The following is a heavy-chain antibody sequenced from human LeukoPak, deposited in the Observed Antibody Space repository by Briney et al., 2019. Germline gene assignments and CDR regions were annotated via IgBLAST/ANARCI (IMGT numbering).Heavy chain of an antibody. J-gene: IGHJ4*02. D-gene: IGHD2/OR15-2a*01. Sequence: SETLSLTCTVSGGSISSYYWSWIRQPQAKGLEWIAYISDIGSLNYNPALKSRVTISLDTSKNQFSQKLSPVTAADTAVYYCAGHHPRNTVDFWGQGTLVTVSS. CDR3: AGHHPRNTVDF. CDR2: ISDIGSL. V-gene: IGHV4-59*08. CDR1: GGSISSYY.